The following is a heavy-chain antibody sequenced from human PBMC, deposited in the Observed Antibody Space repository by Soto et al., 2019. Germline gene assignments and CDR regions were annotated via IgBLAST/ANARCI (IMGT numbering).Heavy chain of an antibody. CDR3: AAELGFGKLSVV. Sequence: QVQVVQSGVEVRRPGSSVKVSCKASGDTFKNCVISWVRQAPGQGLEWMGGIIPLFGTTDFAQRSQARLTITTDESTTTAYMELSRLRSEDTATYCCAAELGFGKLSVVWGQVTTVIVYS. V-gene: IGHV1-69*01. D-gene: IGHD3-10*01. CDR1: GDTFKNCV. CDR2: IIPLFGTT. J-gene: IGHJ6*02.